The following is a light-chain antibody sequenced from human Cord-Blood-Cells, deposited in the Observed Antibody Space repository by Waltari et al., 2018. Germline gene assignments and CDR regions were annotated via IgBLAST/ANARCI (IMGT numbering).Light chain of an antibody. V-gene: IGLV1-47*01. J-gene: IGLJ2*01. Sequence: QSVLTQPPSASGTPGQRVTISCSGSSSNIGSNYVYWYQQLPGTAPKPLIYGNNQRPSGVPDRFSGARSGTSASLAISGLRSEDEADYYCAAWDDSLSGLVFGGGTKLTVL. CDR1: SSNIGSNY. CDR3: AAWDDSLSGLV. CDR2: GNN.